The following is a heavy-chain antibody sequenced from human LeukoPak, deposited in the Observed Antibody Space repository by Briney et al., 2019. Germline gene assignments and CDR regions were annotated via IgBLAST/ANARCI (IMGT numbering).Heavy chain of an antibody. CDR2: ISRNSGSV. Sequence: PGGSLRLSCAASGFTFDDYAMHWVRQAPGKGLEWVSGISRNSGSVGYADSVKGRFTISRDNAKNSLYLQMNSLRAEDTALYYCAKDKATMIVGSFDYWGQGTLVTVSS. V-gene: IGHV3-9*01. CDR3: AKDKATMIVGSFDY. J-gene: IGHJ4*02. CDR1: GFTFDDYA. D-gene: IGHD3-22*01.